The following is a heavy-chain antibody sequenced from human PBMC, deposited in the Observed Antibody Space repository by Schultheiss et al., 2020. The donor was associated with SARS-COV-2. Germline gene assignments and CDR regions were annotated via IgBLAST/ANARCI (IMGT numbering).Heavy chain of an antibody. V-gene: IGHV1-2*04. Sequence: ASVKVSCKASGYTFTSYDINWVRQATGQGLEWMGWINPNSGGTNYAQKFQGWVTMTTDTSTSTAYMELSSLRSEDTAVYYCAAVIYSNYAGGAWYYYGMDVWGQGTTVTVSS. J-gene: IGHJ6*02. D-gene: IGHD4-11*01. CDR2: INPNSGGT. CDR3: AAVIYSNYAGGAWYYYGMDV. CDR1: GYTFTSYD.